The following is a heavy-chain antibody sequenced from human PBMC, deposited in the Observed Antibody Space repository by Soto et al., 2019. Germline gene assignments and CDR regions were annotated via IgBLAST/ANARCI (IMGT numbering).Heavy chain of an antibody. CDR1: GFTFSSYA. Sequence: WGSLRLSCAASGFTFSSYAMSWVRQAPGKGLEWVSAISGSGGSTYYVDSVKGRFTISRDNSKNTLYLQMNSLRAEDTAVYYCAKDREITMIVVAITAPDYWGQGTLVTVSS. CDR2: ISGSGGST. V-gene: IGHV3-23*01. CDR3: AKDREITMIVVAITAPDY. J-gene: IGHJ4*02. D-gene: IGHD3-22*01.